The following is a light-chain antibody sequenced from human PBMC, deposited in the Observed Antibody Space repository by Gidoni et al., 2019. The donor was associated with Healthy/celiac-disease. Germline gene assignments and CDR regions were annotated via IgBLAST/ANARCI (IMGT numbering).Light chain of an antibody. Sequence: VMTQPPATLSVSPGERATLSCSASPSVSSNLAWYQQKPGQAPRLLIYGASTRATGIPAGFSGSGSGTEFTLTNSSLQSEDFAVYYCQQYNNWAPLTFGGGTKVEIK. V-gene: IGKV3-15*01. J-gene: IGKJ4*01. CDR1: PSVSSN. CDR2: GAS. CDR3: QQYNNWAPLT.